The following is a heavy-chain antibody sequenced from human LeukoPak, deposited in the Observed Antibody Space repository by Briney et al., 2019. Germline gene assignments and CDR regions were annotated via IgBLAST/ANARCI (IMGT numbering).Heavy chain of an antibody. CDR2: IYTSGTT. CDR1: GGSISSYY. Sequence: SETLSLTCTVSGGSISSYYWSWIRQSAGKGLEWIGRIYTSGTTNYNPSLKSRVTMSVDKSKNQFSLKLTSVTAADTAVYYCARNNNWGDAGYYYYMDVWGKGTTVTVSS. V-gene: IGHV4-4*07. D-gene: IGHD7-27*01. CDR3: ARNNNWGDAGYYYYMDV. J-gene: IGHJ6*03.